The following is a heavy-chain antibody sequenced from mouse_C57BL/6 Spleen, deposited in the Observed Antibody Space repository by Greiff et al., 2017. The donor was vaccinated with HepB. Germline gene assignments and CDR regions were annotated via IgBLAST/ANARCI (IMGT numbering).Heavy chain of an antibody. CDR2: IDPSDSYT. CDR1: GYTFTSYW. D-gene: IGHD2-5*01. V-gene: IGHV1-69*01. J-gene: IGHJ4*01. Sequence: QVQLQQPGAELVMPGASVKLSCKASGYTFTSYWMHWVKQRPGQGLEWIGEIDPSDSYTNYNQKFKGKSTLTVDKSSSTAYMPLSSLTSEDSAVYYCARSLYSNYDYYAMDYWGQGTSVTVSS. CDR3: ARSLYSNYDYYAMDY.